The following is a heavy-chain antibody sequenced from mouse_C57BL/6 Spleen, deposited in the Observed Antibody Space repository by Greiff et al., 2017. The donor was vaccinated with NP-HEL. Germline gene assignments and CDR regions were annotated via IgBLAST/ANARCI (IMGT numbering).Heavy chain of an antibody. J-gene: IGHJ4*01. CDR2: IYPGSGNT. CDR1: GYTFTDYY. V-gene: IGHV1-76*01. Sequence: VQLQQSGAELVRPGASVKLSCKASGYTFTDYYINWVKQRPGQGLEWIARIYPGSGNTYYNEKFKGKATLTAEKSSSTAYMQLSSLTSEDSAVYFCARRGDYDGDYYAMDYWGQGTSVTVSS. CDR3: ARRGDYDGDYYAMDY. D-gene: IGHD2-4*01.